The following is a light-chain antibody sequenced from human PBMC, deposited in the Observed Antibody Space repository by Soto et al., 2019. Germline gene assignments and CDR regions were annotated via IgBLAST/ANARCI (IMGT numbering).Light chain of an antibody. V-gene: IGKV3-20*01. CDR2: GTS. Sequence: IVLTQSKGTLSLSAGERPTLSCRASQSVSSSYLAWYQQKPGQAPSLLIYGTSSRATGIPDRFSGSGSGTDFTLTISRLEPEDFAVYYCQQYGSSTWTFCHVTKVDTK. CDR1: QSVSSSY. J-gene: IGKJ1*01. CDR3: QQYGSSTWT.